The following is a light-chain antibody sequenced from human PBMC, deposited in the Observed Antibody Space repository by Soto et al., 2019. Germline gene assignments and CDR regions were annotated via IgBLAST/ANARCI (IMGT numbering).Light chain of an antibody. CDR3: QQRSNWPIT. J-gene: IGKJ5*01. CDR1: QSVITN. CDR2: DAS. V-gene: IGKV3-11*01. Sequence: EIVMTQSPATLAVSPGERATLSCRASQSVITNLAWYQQKPGQAPRLLIYDASNRATGIPARFSVSGSGTDFTLTISSLEPEDFAVYYCQQRSNWPITFGQGTRLEIK.